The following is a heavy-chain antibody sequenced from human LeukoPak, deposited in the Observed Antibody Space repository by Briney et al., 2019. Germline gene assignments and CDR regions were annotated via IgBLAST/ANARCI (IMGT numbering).Heavy chain of an antibody. J-gene: IGHJ6*02. CDR1: GGAFNSGDYF. Sequence: TSSETLSLTCSVSGGAFNSGDYFWSWVRQPPGRGLEWIGHIYYSGSTYYNPSLKSRVTIPVDTSKNQFSLKLSSVTAADTAVYYCARDGYYYGMDVWGQGTTVTVSS. CDR3: ARDGYYYGMDV. CDR2: IYYSGST. V-gene: IGHV4-30-4*01.